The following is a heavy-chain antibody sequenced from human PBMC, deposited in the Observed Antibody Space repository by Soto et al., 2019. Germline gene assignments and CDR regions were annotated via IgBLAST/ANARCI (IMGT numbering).Heavy chain of an antibody. J-gene: IGHJ4*02. CDR3: ARSAAVPVAHIDY. V-gene: IGHV4-59*01. CDR1: GGSISGSY. CDR2: VYYTGST. D-gene: IGHD3-3*01. Sequence: QVPLQESGPGLVKPLDTLSLTCSVSGGSISGSYRSWVRQSPGKGLEWLGYVYYTGSTNYSPSLRSRVSMSVDTSTNEFSLRLTSVTAADTAVYFCARSAAVPVAHIDYWGQETQVTVS.